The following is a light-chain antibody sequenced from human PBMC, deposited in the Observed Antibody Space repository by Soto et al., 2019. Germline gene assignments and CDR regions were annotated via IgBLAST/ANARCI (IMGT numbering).Light chain of an antibody. J-gene: IGKJ3*01. CDR2: DAS. Sequence: EIVMTQSPATLSVSPGERATLSCRASQSVGSNLAWYQQKPGQAPRPLIYDASTRATGIPARFSGSGSGTEFTLTISSLQSEDFAVYFCQHYSNWPLFGPGTKVDI. CDR1: QSVGSN. CDR3: QHYSNWPL. V-gene: IGKV3-15*01.